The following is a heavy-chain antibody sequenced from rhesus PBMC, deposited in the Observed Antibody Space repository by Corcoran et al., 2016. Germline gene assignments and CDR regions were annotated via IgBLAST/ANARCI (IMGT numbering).Heavy chain of an antibody. CDR2: IYGSGGGT. CDR3: ARYAEYSNYLLDY. V-gene: IGHV4-106*01. Sequence: HVQLQESGPGLVKPSETLSLSCAASGGPISHDYHWSWIRQPPGKEQEWIGYIYGSGGGTNYNPSLKNRVTISMDTSKHQFSLKLSSVTAADTAVYYCARYAEYSNYLLDYWGQGVLVTVSS. D-gene: IGHD4-23*01. CDR1: GGPISHDYH. J-gene: IGHJ4*01.